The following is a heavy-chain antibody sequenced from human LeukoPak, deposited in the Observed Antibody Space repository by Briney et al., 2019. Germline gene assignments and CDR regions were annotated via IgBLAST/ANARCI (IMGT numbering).Heavy chain of an antibody. CDR3: ARPQYYYYGMDV. J-gene: IGHJ6*02. CDR2: INHSGST. V-gene: IGHV4-34*01. Sequence: SETLSLTCTVSGGSISSYYWSWIRQPPGKGLEWIGEINHSGSTNYNPSLKSRVTISVDTSKNQFSLKLSSVTAADTAVYYCARPQYYYYGMDVWGQGTTVTVSS. CDR1: GGSISSYY.